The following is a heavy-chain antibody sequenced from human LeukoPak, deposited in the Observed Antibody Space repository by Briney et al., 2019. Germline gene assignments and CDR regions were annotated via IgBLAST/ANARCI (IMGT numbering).Heavy chain of an antibody. CDR2: ISGSGGST. Sequence: GGSLRLSCAASGFTFSNYAMSWVRQAPGKGLEWVSSISGSGGSTHYADSVKGRFTISRDNSKNTLYLQMNSLRAEDTAVYYCARGKDSSSWYYFDYWGQGTLVTVSS. CDR3: ARGKDSSSWYYFDY. CDR1: GFTFSNYA. V-gene: IGHV3-23*01. J-gene: IGHJ4*02. D-gene: IGHD6-13*01.